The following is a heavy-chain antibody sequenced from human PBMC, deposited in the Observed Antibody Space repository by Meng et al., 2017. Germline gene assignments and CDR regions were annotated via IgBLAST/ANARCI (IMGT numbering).Heavy chain of an antibody. V-gene: IGHV3-23*01. CDR3: AAQSGYIDY. Sequence: GESLKISCAASGFIFSSYAMGWVRQAPGKGLEWVSVISADGGSTNHADSVKGRFTISRDNSKNTLYLQMNSLRAEDTAVYYCAAQSGYIDYWGQGTLVTSPQ. CDR2: ISADGGST. D-gene: IGHD3-10*01. CDR1: GFIFSSYA. J-gene: IGHJ4*02.